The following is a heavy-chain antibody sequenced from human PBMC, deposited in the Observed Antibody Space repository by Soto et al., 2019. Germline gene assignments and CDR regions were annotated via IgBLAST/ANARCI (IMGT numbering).Heavy chain of an antibody. V-gene: IGHV4-34*01. CDR3: ARAVRGYSGYDSPLIDY. D-gene: IGHD5-12*01. CDR1: GGSFSGYY. J-gene: IGHJ4*02. CDR2: INHSGST. Sequence: SETLSLTCAVYGGSFSGYYWSWIRQPPGKGLEWIGEINHSGSTNYNPSLKSRVTISVDTSKNHFSLKLSSVTAADTAVYYCARAVRGYSGYDSPLIDYWGQGTLVTSPQ.